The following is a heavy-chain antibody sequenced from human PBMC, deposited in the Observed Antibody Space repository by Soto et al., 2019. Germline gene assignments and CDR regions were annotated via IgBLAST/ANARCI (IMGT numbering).Heavy chain of an antibody. CDR3: ATDIAYCTNGVCPF. CDR2: SDPEDGET. CDR1: GYTLTELS. J-gene: IGHJ4*02. V-gene: IGHV1-24*01. D-gene: IGHD2-8*01. Sequence: VASVKVSCKVSGYTLTELSMHWVRQAPGKGLEWMGGSDPEDGETIYAQKFQGRVTMTEDTSTDTAYMELSSLRSEDTAVYYCATDIAYCTNGVCPFWGQGNLVTVSS.